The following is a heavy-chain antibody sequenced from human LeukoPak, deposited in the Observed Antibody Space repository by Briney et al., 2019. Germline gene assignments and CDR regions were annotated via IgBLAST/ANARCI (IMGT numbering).Heavy chain of an antibody. CDR3: AKDFPEPYSSGCPGDY. J-gene: IGHJ4*02. Sequence: GGSLRLSCAASGFTFSSYGMHWVRQAPGKGLEWVAFIRYDGSNKYYADSVKGRFTISRDNSKNTLYLQMNSLRAEDTAVYYCAKDFPEPYSSGCPGDYWGQGTLVTVSS. CDR1: GFTFSSYG. CDR2: IRYDGSNK. V-gene: IGHV3-30*02. D-gene: IGHD6-19*01.